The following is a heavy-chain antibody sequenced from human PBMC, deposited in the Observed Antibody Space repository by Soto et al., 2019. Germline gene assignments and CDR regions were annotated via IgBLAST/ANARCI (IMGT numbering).Heavy chain of an antibody. V-gene: IGHV1-69*02. CDR2: IIPILGIA. CDR3: ARGVDSIGYRHPEAFDI. D-gene: IGHD3-16*02. Sequence: QVQLVQSGAEVKKPGSSVKVSCKASGGTFSSYTISWVRQAPGQGLEWMGRIIPILGIANYAQKFQGRVTITADKSTSTAYMELSSLRSEDTAVYYCARGVDSIGYRHPEAFDIWGQGTMVTVSS. J-gene: IGHJ3*02. CDR1: GGTFSSYT.